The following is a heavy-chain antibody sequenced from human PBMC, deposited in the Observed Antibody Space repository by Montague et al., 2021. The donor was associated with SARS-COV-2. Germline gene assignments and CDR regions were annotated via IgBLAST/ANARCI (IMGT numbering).Heavy chain of an antibody. CDR2: ISESDGRT. CDR3: AIEDSGYEWGVY. D-gene: IGHD5-12*01. CDR1: GFTFSRHA. V-gene: IGHV3-23*01. Sequence: SLRLSCAASGFTFSRHAMNWVRQAPGKGLEWVAVISESDGRTYYTDGVKGRFTISRDNSKNTLYLQMNSLRAEDTAVYYCAIEDSGYEWGVYWGQGTLVTVSS. J-gene: IGHJ4*02.